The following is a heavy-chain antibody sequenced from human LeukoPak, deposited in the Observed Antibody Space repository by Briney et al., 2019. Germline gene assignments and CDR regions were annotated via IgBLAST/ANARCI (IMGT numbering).Heavy chain of an antibody. Sequence: GGSLRLSCAGSGFTFNTYNMNWVRQAPGKGLEWVSSISSSSSYIYYADSVKGRFTISRDNAKNSLYLQMKSLRAEDTAVYYCAKGGGYEAQYYYYYLDVWGKGTTVTISS. CDR3: AKGGGYEAQYYYYYLDV. J-gene: IGHJ6*03. CDR1: GFTFNTYN. CDR2: ISSSSSYI. D-gene: IGHD5-12*01. V-gene: IGHV3-21*01.